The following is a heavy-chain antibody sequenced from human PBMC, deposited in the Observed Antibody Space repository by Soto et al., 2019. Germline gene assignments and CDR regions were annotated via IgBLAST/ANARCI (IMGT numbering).Heavy chain of an antibody. Sequence: SGPTLVNPTQTLTLTCTFSGCSLSTSGVGVGWIRQPPGKALEWLALIYWNDDKRYSPSLKSRLTITKDTSKNQVVLTMTNMDLVDTATYYCAHSDYDILTGYPGSYYYYGMDVWGQGTTVTVSS. CDR1: GCSLSTSGVG. D-gene: IGHD3-9*01. J-gene: IGHJ6*02. V-gene: IGHV2-5*01. CDR3: AHSDYDILTGYPGSYYYYGMDV. CDR2: IYWNDDK.